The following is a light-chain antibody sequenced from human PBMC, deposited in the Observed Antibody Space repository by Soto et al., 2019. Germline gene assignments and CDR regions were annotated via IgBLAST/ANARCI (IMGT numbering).Light chain of an antibody. V-gene: IGKV3-20*01. CDR2: DAV. CDR3: HQYGSSLGT. Sequence: APGTLSLSTGEGATLSCRASQSVTGTNLAWYQQRAGQAPRLLIYDAVRRATGIPDRFSGSGSGTDFTLTISRLEPEDFAVYFCHQYGSSLGTFGQGTKVDNK. J-gene: IGKJ2*01. CDR1: QSVTGTN.